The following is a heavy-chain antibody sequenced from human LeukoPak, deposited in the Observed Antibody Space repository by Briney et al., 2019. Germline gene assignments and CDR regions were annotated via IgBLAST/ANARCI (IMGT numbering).Heavy chain of an antibody. D-gene: IGHD5-24*01. Sequence: ASVKVSCKVSGYTLTELSMHWVRQAPGKGLEWMGGFDPEDGETIYAQKFQGRVTMTEDTSTDTAYMELSSLRSGDTAVYYCATSQRWLQSQFDYWGQGTLVTVSS. V-gene: IGHV1-24*01. CDR3: ATSQRWLQSQFDY. CDR1: GYTLTELS. CDR2: FDPEDGET. J-gene: IGHJ4*02.